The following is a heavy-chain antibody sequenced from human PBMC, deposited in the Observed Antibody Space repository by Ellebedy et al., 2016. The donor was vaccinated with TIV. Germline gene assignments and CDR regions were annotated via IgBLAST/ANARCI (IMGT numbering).Heavy chain of an antibody. V-gene: IGHV1-3*04. CDR1: GYPFSGYV. CDR2: INTANGNT. D-gene: IGHD3-9*01. Sequence: ASVKVSCKASGYPFSGYVLHWVRQAPGQRLEWMGWINTANGNTRYSQKFQGRVTITRDTSASTAYMELSGLRSEDTAVYYCARCSYFDWNWFDPWGQGTLVTVSS. J-gene: IGHJ5*02. CDR3: ARCSYFDWNWFDP.